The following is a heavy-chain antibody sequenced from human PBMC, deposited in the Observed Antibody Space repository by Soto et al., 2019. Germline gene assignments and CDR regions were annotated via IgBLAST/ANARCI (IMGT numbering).Heavy chain of an antibody. D-gene: IGHD6-13*01. V-gene: IGHV4-31*03. CDR2: IYYSGST. Sequence: SETLSLTCTVSGGSISSGGYYWSWIRQHPGKGLEWIGYIYYSGSTYYNPSLKSRVTISVDTSKNQFSLKLSSVTAADTAVYYCARDAGIAAAGTDYYYYGMDVWGQGTTVTVSS. CDR3: ARDAGIAAAGTDYYYYGMDV. CDR1: GGSISSGGYY. J-gene: IGHJ6*02.